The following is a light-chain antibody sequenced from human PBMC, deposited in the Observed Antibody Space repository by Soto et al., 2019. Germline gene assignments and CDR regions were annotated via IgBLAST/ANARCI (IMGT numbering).Light chain of an antibody. V-gene: IGLV1-44*01. CDR3: AAWDDSRNGVV. Sequence: QSVLTQPPSASGTPGQRVTISCSGSSSNIGSNNVNWYQQLPGTAPKLLIYSNNQRPSGVPDRFSGSKSGTSASLAISGLQYEDEADDYCAAWDDSRNGVVFGGGTKVTVL. CDR1: SSNIGSNN. J-gene: IGLJ2*01. CDR2: SNN.